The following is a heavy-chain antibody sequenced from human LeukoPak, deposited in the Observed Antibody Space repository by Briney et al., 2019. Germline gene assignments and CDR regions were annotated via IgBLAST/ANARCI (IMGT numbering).Heavy chain of an antibody. CDR1: GGSISSSSYY. CDR3: AAWDTAMALDI. CDR2: IYYSGST. D-gene: IGHD5-18*01. J-gene: IGHJ3*02. V-gene: IGHV4-61*01. Sequence: SETLSLTCTVSGGSISSSSYYWSWIRQPPGKGLEWIGYIYYSGSTNYNPSLKSRVTISVDTSKNQFSLKLSSVTAADTAVYYCAAWDTAMALDIWGQGTMVTVSS.